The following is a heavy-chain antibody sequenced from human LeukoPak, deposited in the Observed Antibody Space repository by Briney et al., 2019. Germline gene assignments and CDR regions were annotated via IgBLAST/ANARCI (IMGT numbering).Heavy chain of an antibody. Sequence: GASVKVSCKASGYTFTGYYMHWVRQAPGQGLEWMGWINPNSGGTNYAQKFQGGVTMTRDTSISTAYMELSRLRSDDTAVYYCARRGPAAMYAFDIWGQGTMVTVSS. J-gene: IGHJ3*02. CDR3: ARRGPAAMYAFDI. V-gene: IGHV1-2*02. CDR1: GYTFTGYY. CDR2: INPNSGGT. D-gene: IGHD2-2*01.